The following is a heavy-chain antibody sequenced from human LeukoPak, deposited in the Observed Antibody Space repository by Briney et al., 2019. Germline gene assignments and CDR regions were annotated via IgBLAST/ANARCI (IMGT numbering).Heavy chain of an antibody. V-gene: IGHV3-74*01. J-gene: IGHJ6*02. CDR1: GFTFSSSW. CDR3: ARGGGDAMDV. Sequence: GGSLRLSCAASGFTFSSSWMFWVRQAPGKGLVWVSHITSDERTTRCVDSVKGRFTISRDNAENTLYLQMNSLRAEDSAVYYCARGGGDAMDVWGQGTTVTVSS. D-gene: IGHD4-23*01. CDR2: ITSDERTT.